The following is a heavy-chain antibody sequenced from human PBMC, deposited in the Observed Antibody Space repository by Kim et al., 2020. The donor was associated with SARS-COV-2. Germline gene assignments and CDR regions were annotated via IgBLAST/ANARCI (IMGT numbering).Heavy chain of an antibody. J-gene: IGHJ4*02. CDR3: ARLSKSWYYFDY. V-gene: IGHV5-51*01. D-gene: IGHD6-13*01. Sequence: TYRPPFQGQVTISADKSVGTAYLQWSSLKASETAIYYCARLSKSWYYFDYWGQGTLVTVSS.